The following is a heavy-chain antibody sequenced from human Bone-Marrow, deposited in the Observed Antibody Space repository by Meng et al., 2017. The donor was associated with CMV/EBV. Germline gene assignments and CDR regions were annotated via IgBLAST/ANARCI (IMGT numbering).Heavy chain of an antibody. J-gene: IGHJ6*02. V-gene: IGHV3-7*01. CDR1: GFTFNTYW. Sequence: GGSLRLSCAASGFTFNTYWMSWVRQAPGKGLEWVANIKPDGSEKYYVDSVKGRFTISRDNAKNSLYLQMNSLRAEDTAVYYCARDLRHSVDTAMVTTAADYYYGMDVWGQGTTVTVSS. D-gene: IGHD5-18*01. CDR2: IKPDGSEK. CDR3: ARDLRHSVDTAMVTTAADYYYGMDV.